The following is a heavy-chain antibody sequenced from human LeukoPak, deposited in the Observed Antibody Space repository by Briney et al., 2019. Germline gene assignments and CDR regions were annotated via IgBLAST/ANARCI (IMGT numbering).Heavy chain of an antibody. CDR1: GYSFTSYW. CDR2: IYPGDADT. V-gene: IGHV5-51*01. D-gene: IGHD3-10*01. CDR3: ARSSHYYYGSGPLHAYYFDY. Sequence: GASLKISCKGSGYSFTSYWIGWVRHMPGKGLEWIGIIYPGDADTRDSPSFQGLATISADKSISTAYLQWSSLKASDTAMYYCARSSHYYYGSGPLHAYYFDYWGQGTLVTVSS. J-gene: IGHJ4*02.